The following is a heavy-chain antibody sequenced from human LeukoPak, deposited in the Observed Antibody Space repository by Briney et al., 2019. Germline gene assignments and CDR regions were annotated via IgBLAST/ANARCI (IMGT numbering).Heavy chain of an antibody. V-gene: IGHV4-34*01. Sequence: PSETLSLTCAVYGGSFSGYYWSWIRQPPGKGPEWIGEINHSGSTNYNPSLKSRVTISVDTSKNQFSLKLSSVTAADTAVYYCARGNYSNYDVDYWGQGTLVTVSS. J-gene: IGHJ4*02. CDR1: GGSFSGYY. CDR2: INHSGST. CDR3: ARGNYSNYDVDY. D-gene: IGHD4-11*01.